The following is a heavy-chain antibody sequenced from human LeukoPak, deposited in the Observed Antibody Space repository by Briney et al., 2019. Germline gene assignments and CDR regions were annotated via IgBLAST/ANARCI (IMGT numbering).Heavy chain of an antibody. CDR2: FDPEDGET. CDR3: ATEFPQAVAGTPSYWYFDL. Sequence: VASVKVSCKVSGYTLTELSMHWVRQAPGKGLEWMGGFDPEDGETIYAQKFQGRVTMTEDTSTDTAYMELSSLRSEDTAVYYCATEFPQAVAGTPSYWYFDLRGRGTLVTVSS. CDR1: GYTLTELS. J-gene: IGHJ2*01. D-gene: IGHD6-19*01. V-gene: IGHV1-24*01.